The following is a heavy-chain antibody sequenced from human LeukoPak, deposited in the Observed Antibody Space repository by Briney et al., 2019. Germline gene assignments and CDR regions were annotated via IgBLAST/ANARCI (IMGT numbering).Heavy chain of an antibody. D-gene: IGHD6-13*01. Sequence: GGALRLSCVASGFTFNMYAMSWVRLAPGKGLQWVASMCGSAGCTYYADSVKGRFTISRDNSENTLYLQMNSLRAEDTAVYYCARGGYRSSYYFDYWGQGTLVTVSS. CDR1: GFTFNMYA. J-gene: IGHJ4*02. CDR3: ARGGYRSSYYFDY. V-gene: IGHV3-23*01. CDR2: MCGSAGCT.